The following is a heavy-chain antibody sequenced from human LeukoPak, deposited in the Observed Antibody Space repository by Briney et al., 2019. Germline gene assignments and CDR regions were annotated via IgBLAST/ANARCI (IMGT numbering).Heavy chain of an antibody. Sequence: SGGSLRLSCAASGFTFSSYSMNWVRQAPGKGLEWVSSISSSSYIYYADSVKGRFTISRDNAKSSLYLQMNSLRAEDTAVYYCARDREKYYDYVWGSYRYSGAFDIWGQGTMVTVSS. CDR2: ISSSSYI. D-gene: IGHD3-16*02. CDR1: GFTFSSYS. V-gene: IGHV3-21*01. J-gene: IGHJ3*02. CDR3: ARDREKYYDYVWGSYRYSGAFDI.